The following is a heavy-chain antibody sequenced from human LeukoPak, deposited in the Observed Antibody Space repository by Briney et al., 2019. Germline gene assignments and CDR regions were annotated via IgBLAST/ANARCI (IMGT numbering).Heavy chain of an antibody. CDR3: AFPQGGGVTTGWYFDY. V-gene: IGHV4-34*01. J-gene: IGHJ4*02. Sequence: PSETLSLTCGVYGVSFSGYYWSWIRQPPGKGLEWIGEINHSGSTNYNPSLKSRVTISGDTSKNQFSLKLSSVTAADTAVYYCAFPQGGGVTTGWYFDYWGQGTLVTVSS. CDR2: INHSGST. CDR1: GVSFSGYY. D-gene: IGHD3-16*01.